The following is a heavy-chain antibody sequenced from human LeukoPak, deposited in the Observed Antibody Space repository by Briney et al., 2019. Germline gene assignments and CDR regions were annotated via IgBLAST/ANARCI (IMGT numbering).Heavy chain of an antibody. CDR2: ISGSGGST. CDR1: GFTVSSNY. D-gene: IGHD3-3*01. J-gene: IGHJ5*02. V-gene: IGHV3-23*01. Sequence: GGSLRLSCAASGFTVSSNYMSWVRQAPGKGLEWVSAISGSGGSTYYADSVKGRFTISRDNSKNTLYLQMNSLRAEDTAVYYCAKVPVVGVVIWANPWGQGTLVTVSS. CDR3: AKVPVVGVVIWANP.